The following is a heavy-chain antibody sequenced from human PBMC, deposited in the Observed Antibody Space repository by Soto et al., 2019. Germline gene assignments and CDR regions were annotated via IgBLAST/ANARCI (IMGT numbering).Heavy chain of an antibody. D-gene: IGHD2-15*01. CDR1: GYTFTGYY. CDR2: INPNSGGT. CDR3: ARVDRYCRGGSRYAYEYGMDV. Sequence: ASVKVSCKATGYTFTGYYMHWVRQAPGQGLEWMGWINPNSGGTNYAQKFQGRVTMTRDTSISTAYMELSRLRSDDTDVYYCARVDRYCRGGSRYAYEYGMDVWGQGTTVTVSS. V-gene: IGHV1-2*02. J-gene: IGHJ6*02.